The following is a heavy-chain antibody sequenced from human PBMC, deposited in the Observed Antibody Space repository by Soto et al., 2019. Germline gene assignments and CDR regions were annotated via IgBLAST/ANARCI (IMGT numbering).Heavy chain of an antibody. Sequence: LVPMSVTCTDALGSITSSYWSWIIRTPLKGLDLIAYIYDTGISGYTPSTSYNPSLKSRVTMSVDTSKSQFSLKLTSVTAADTAVYYCTRGEHAFFYYGLDVWGQGLTVTVSS. V-gene: IGHV4-59*01. CDR2: IYDTGISGYTPST. CDR1: LGSITSSY. CDR3: TRGEHAFFYYGLDV. J-gene: IGHJ6*02.